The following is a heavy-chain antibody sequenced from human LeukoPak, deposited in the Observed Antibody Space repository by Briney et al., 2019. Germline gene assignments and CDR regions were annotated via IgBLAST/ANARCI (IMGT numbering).Heavy chain of an antibody. J-gene: IGHJ4*02. V-gene: IGHV4-34*01. D-gene: IGHD5-24*01. CDR2: INHSGST. Sequence: SETLSLTCAVYGGSFSGYYWSWIRQPPGKGLEWIGEINHSGSTNYNPSLKSRVTISIDTSKNQFSLKLSSVTAADTAVYYCARVFAGYNEPFDYWGQGILVTVTS. CDR3: ARVFAGYNEPFDY. CDR1: GGSFSGYY.